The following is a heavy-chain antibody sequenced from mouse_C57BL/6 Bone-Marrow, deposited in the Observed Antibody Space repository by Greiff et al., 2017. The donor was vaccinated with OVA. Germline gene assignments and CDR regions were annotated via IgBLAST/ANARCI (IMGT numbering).Heavy chain of an antibody. CDR2: IYPRSGNT. CDR3: AIITTVVGRYFDV. Sequence: QVQLQQSGAELARPGASVKLSCKASGYTFTSYGISWVKQRTGQGLEWIGEIYPRSGNTYYNEKFKGKATLTADKSSSTAYMELRSLTSEDSAVYFCAIITTVVGRYFDVWGTGTTVTVSS. V-gene: IGHV1-81*01. CDR1: GYTFTSYG. D-gene: IGHD1-1*01. J-gene: IGHJ1*03.